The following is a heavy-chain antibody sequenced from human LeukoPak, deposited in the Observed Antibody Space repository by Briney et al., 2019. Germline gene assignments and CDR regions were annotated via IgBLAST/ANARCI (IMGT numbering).Heavy chain of an antibody. J-gene: IGHJ4*02. D-gene: IGHD2-21*01. CDR2: IYHSGST. V-gene: IGHV4-38-2*02. CDR1: GYSISSGYY. CDR3: ARARVVMATSDY. Sequence: SETLSLTCTVSGYSISSGYYWGWIRRPPGKGLEWIESIYHSGSTYYNPSLKSRVTISVDTSKNQFSLKLSSVTAADTAVYYCARARVVMATSDYWGQGTLVTVSS.